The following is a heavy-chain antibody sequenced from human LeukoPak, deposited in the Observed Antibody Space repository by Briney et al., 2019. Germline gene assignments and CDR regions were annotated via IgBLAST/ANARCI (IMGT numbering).Heavy chain of an antibody. J-gene: IGHJ4*02. Sequence: PGGSLRLSCAASGFTFSSYGMHWVRQAPGKGLDWVAVIWHDGSNEYYADSAKGRFTISRDNSKNTLYLQMNSLRAEDMAVYFCARDLSSTVITPDYWGQGTLVTVSS. CDR2: IWHDGSNE. CDR3: ARDLSSTVITPDY. CDR1: GFTFSSYG. D-gene: IGHD2-2*01. V-gene: IGHV3-33*01.